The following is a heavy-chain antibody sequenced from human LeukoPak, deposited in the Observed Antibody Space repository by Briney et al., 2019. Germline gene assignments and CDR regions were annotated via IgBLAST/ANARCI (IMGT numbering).Heavy chain of an antibody. D-gene: IGHD6-19*01. J-gene: IGHJ4*02. V-gene: IGHV4-30-4*01. CDR2: IYNSGST. CDR3: ARVKAGSVAGYYFDY. CDR1: GGSISSGDFY. Sequence: PSETLSLTCTVSGGSISSGDFYWSWIRQPPGKGLEWIGYIYNSGSTYYRPSLKSRVTISVDTSKNQFSLKLSSVTAADTAVYYCARVKAGSVAGYYFDYWGQRTLVTVSS.